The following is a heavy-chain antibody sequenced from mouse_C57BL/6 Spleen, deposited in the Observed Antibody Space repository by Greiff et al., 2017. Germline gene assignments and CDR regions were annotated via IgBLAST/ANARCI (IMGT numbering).Heavy chain of an antibody. V-gene: IGHV5-9*01. J-gene: IGHJ2*01. CDR1: GFTFSSYT. Sequence: DVMLVESGGGLVKPGGSLKLSCAASGFTFSSYTMSWVRQTPEKRLEWVATISGGGGNTYYPDSVKGRFTISRDNAKNTLYLQMSSLRSEDTALYYCARRGLLRFYYFDDWGQGTTLTVSS. CDR2: ISGGGGNT. CDR3: ARRGLLRFYYFDD. D-gene: IGHD1-1*01.